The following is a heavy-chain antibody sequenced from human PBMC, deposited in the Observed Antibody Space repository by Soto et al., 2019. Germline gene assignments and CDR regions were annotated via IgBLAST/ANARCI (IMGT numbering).Heavy chain of an antibody. CDR1: GGTFSSYA. D-gene: IGHD3-22*01. CDR2: IIPIFGTA. CDR3: ARAGADYYDSSGVNWFAP. J-gene: IGHJ5*02. Sequence: QVQLVQSGAEVKKPGSSVKVSCKASGGTFSSYAISWVRQAPGQGLEWMGGIIPIFGTANYAQKFQGRVTITADESTSTAYMELSSLRSEDTAVYYCARAGADYYDSSGVNWFAPWGQGTLVTVSS. V-gene: IGHV1-69*01.